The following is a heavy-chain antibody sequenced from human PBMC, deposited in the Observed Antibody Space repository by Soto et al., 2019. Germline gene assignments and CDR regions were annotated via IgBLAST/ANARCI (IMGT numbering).Heavy chain of an antibody. D-gene: IGHD1-1*01. J-gene: IGHJ6*02. CDR1: GFIFGDYA. CDR3: TRYTYTRRYSYFGMDV. Sequence: GGSLRLSCASSGFIFGDYAIRWSRQAPGKGLEWVGVIRSKAYGETTDYAASVKGRFTIFRDDSKSIAYLQLNSLQSDDTGVYYCTRYTYTRRYSYFGMDVWGRGTTVTVSS. V-gene: IGHV3-49*03. CDR2: IRSKAYGETT.